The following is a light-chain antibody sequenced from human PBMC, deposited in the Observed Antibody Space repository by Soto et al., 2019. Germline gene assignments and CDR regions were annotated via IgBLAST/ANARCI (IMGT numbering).Light chain of an antibody. Sequence: QSVLTQPRSVSGSPGQSVTISCTGTGGDVGGYNYVAWCQQHPDKVPKLIIYEVSKRPSGVPDRFSGSKSGNTASLTISGLQAADEADYYCSLYTSENAYVFGTGTKVTVL. CDR1: GGDVGGYNY. V-gene: IGLV2-11*01. J-gene: IGLJ1*01. CDR3: SLYTSENAYV. CDR2: EVS.